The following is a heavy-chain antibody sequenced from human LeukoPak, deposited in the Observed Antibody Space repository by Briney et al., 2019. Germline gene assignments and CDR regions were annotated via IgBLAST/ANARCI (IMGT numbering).Heavy chain of an antibody. CDR3: AREGDSSGWSHRSFDY. CDR2: MNPNSGNT. V-gene: IGHV1-8*03. CDR1: GYTFTSYD. Sequence: ASVKVSCKASGYTFTSYDINWVRQATRQGLEWMGWMNPNSGNTGYAQKFQGRVTITRNTSISTAYMELSSLRSEDTAVYYCAREGDSSGWSHRSFDYWGQGTLVTVSS. J-gene: IGHJ4*02. D-gene: IGHD6-19*01.